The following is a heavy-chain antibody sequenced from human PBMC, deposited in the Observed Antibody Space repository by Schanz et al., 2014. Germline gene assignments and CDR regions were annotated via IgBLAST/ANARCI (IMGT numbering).Heavy chain of an antibody. CDR3: ARGGRYCSGGGCHYPYNYYRIDV. J-gene: IGHJ6*02. CDR2: INYSGSA. D-gene: IGHD2-15*01. Sequence: VQLQQWGAGRLRPAETLSLTCAVYGGSVSGYFWTWIRQSPRKGLEWIGEINYSGSAHYNPALTSRLTISMDASNSQLSLKMKSVSAADTAVYYCARGGRYCSGGGCHYPYNYYRIDVWGRGTTVTVSS. CDR1: GGSVSGYF. V-gene: IGHV4-34*01.